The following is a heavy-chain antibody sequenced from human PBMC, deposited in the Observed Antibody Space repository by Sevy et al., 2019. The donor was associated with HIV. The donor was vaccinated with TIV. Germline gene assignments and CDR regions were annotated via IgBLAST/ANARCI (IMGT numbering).Heavy chain of an antibody. CDR2: MNPNSGNT. CDR3: ARGRGGVSSSGYPYYFDY. V-gene: IGHV1-8*01. D-gene: IGHD3-16*02. CDR1: GYAFTNHD. Sequence: ASVKVSCKASGYAFTNHDINWVRQATGQGLEWMGWMNPNSGNTGFAQMFQGRVTMTRNTSISTAYMELSSLTSEDTAVYYCARGRGGVSSSGYPYYFDYWGQGTLVTVSS. J-gene: IGHJ4*02.